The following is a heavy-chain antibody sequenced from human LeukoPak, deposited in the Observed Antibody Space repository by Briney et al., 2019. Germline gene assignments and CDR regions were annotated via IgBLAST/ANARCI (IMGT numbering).Heavy chain of an antibody. CDR3: ARDNMGSRISYYFDY. V-gene: IGHV3-53*05. CDR1: GFTVSSNY. J-gene: IGHJ4*02. CDR2: IYSGGST. Sequence: GGSLRLSCAASGFTVSSNYMSWVRQAPGKGLEWVSVIYSGGSTYYADSVKGRFTISRDNSKNTLYLQMNSLRAEDTAVYYCARDNMGSRISYYFDYWGQGTLVTVSS. D-gene: IGHD2-15*01.